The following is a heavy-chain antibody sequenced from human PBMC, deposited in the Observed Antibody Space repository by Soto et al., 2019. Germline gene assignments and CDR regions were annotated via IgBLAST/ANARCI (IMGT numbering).Heavy chain of an antibody. CDR2: INPSGGST. D-gene: IGHD3-22*01. V-gene: IGHV1-46*01. CDR1: GYTFTSYY. Sequence: GASVKVSCKASGYTFTSYYMHWVRQAPGQGLEWMGIINPSGGSTSYAQKFQGRVTMTRDTSTSTVYMELSSLRSEDTAVYYCARDGDDSSGYYYSLSDYWGQGTLVTVSS. CDR3: ARDGDDSSGYYYSLSDY. J-gene: IGHJ4*02.